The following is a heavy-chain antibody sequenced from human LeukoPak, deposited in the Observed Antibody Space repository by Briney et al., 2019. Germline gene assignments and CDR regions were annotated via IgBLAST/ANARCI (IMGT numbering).Heavy chain of an antibody. CDR2: IRYDGSNK. D-gene: IGHD5-12*01. CDR3: AKSPNSGRGYDYFDS. J-gene: IGHJ4*02. V-gene: IGHV3-30*02. Sequence: PGGSLRLSCAASGFTLSTYGMHWVRQAPGKGLEWAAFIRYDGSNKYYADSVKGRFTISRDNSKNTLYLQMNSLRAEDTAVYYCAKSPNSGRGYDYFDSWGQGTLVTVSS. CDR1: GFTLSTYG.